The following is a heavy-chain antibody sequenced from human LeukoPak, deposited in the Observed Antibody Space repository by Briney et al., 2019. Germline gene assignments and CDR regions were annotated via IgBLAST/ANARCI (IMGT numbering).Heavy chain of an antibody. V-gene: IGHV4-38-2*02. CDR1: GYSISSGYY. D-gene: IGHD2-15*01. J-gene: IGHJ4*02. CDR2: IYHSGST. CDR3: ARGRVARAPFFDY. Sequence: SETLSLTCTVSGYSISSGYYWGWIRQPPGKGLEWIGSIYHSGSTYYNPSLKSRVTISVDTSKNQFSLKLSSVTAADTAVYYCARGRVARAPFFDYWGQGTLVTVSS.